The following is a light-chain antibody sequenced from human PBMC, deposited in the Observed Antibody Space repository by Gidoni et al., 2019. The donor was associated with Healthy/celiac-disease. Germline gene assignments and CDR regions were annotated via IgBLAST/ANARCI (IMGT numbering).Light chain of an antibody. CDR1: QSISSY. CDR3: QQSYSTPQT. J-gene: IGKJ1*01. Sequence: DIQMTQSPSSLSASVGDRVTITCRASQSISSYLNWYQQKPGKAPKLLIYAASSVQSGVPSRFSGSGSGTDFTLTISRLQAEDVATYYCQQSYSTPQTFGQGTKVEIK. V-gene: IGKV1-39*01. CDR2: AAS.